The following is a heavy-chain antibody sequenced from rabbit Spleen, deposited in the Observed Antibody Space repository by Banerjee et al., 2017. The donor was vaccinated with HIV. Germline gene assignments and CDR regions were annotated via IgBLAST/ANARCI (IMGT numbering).Heavy chain of an antibody. D-gene: IGHD4-1*01. CDR3: AREAAYYFVL. CDR2: IVPIFGVT. Sequence: QLKESGGGLVQPGGSLKLSCKASGFDFSTYSMSWVRQAPGKGLEWIGYIVPIFGVTYYANWVNGRFTISSDNAQNTVDLQMNSLTAADTATYFCAREAAYYFVLWGPGTLVTVS. V-gene: IGHV1S7*01. CDR1: GFDFSTYS. J-gene: IGHJ4*01.